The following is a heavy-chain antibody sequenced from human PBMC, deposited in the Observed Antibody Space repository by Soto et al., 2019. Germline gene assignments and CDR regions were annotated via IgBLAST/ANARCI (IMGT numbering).Heavy chain of an antibody. CDR2: IYPGDSDT. Sequence: GESLKISCKGSGYRFTNYWIGWVRQMPGKGLEWMGIIYPGDSDTRYSPSFQGQVTISADTSISTAYLQWTSLKASDTAMYYCARSRRGAYSSGWYSPSGYYNYGIDVWGQGTKVTVS. J-gene: IGHJ6*02. CDR1: GYRFTNYW. V-gene: IGHV5-51*01. CDR3: ARSRRGAYSSGWYSPSGYYNYGIDV. D-gene: IGHD6-19*01.